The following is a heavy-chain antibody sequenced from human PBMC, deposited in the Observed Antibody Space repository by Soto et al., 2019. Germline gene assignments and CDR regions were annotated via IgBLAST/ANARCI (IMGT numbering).Heavy chain of an antibody. V-gene: IGHV4-34*01. CDR1: GGFVSSGSYY. J-gene: IGHJ3*02. Sequence: QVQLQQWGAGLLKPSETLSLTCAVYGGFVSSGSYYWSWIRQPPGKGLEWIGEMSHSGGTHFNPSLKSRVTISVDTSKNQFSPRMSSVTAADTALYYCARVERGTVTTVVDAFDIWGPGTMVTVSS. CDR2: MSHSGGT. D-gene: IGHD1-1*01. CDR3: ARVERGTVTTVVDAFDI.